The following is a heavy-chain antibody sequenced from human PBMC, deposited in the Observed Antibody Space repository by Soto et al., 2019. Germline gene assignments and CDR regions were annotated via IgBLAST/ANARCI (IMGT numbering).Heavy chain of an antibody. CDR1: GGSISSGGYY. V-gene: IGHV4-31*03. CDR2: LYYSGST. CDR3: ARAQGYGDYERYFDY. Sequence: QVQLQESGPGLVKPSQTLSLTCTVSGGSISSGGYYWSWIRQHPGKGLAWVGYLYYSGSTYYNPSLKSRITISVDTSKNQFSLKLTSVTAADTAVYYCARAQGYGDYERYFDYWGQGTLVTVSS. D-gene: IGHD4-17*01. J-gene: IGHJ4*02.